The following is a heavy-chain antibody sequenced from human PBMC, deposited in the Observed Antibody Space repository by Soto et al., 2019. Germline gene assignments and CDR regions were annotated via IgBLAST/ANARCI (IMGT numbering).Heavy chain of an antibody. CDR3: ARGTMVTTEPVYWYFDL. D-gene: IGHD4-17*01. CDR2: ISGYNGNT. V-gene: IGHV1-18*01. J-gene: IGHJ2*01. CDR1: GYSFNSYG. Sequence: QAQLVQSGAEVKKPGASVKVSCKASGYSFNSYGITWVRQAPGQGLEWMGWISGYNGNTNYPQKPQGRVTMTTDTSTSTAYLELGSLRSDDTAVYYCARGTMVTTEPVYWYFDLWGRGTLVTVSS.